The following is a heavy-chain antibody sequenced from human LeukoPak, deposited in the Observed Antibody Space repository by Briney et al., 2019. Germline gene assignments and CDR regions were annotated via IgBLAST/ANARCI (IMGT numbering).Heavy chain of an antibody. CDR2: ISAYSGNT. V-gene: IGHV1-18*01. Sequence: ASVKVSCKASGYTFTSYGISWVRQAPGQGLEWMGWISAYSGNTNYAQKLQGRVTMTTDTSTSTAYMELRSLRSDDTAVYYCASFAYCSGGSCYARAFDPWGQGTLVTVSS. CDR1: GYTFTSYG. CDR3: ASFAYCSGGSCYARAFDP. J-gene: IGHJ5*02. D-gene: IGHD2-15*01.